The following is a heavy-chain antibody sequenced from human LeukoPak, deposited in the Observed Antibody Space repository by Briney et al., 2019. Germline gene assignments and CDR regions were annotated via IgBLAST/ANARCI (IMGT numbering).Heavy chain of an antibody. D-gene: IGHD5-12*01. CDR2: IDINRGGT. J-gene: IGHJ4*02. CDR3: GRRGYSGDALDY. Sequence: ATVKVSCTASGYTFTGYYMHWVRQAPGQGLEWMGWIDINRGGTNYTQKFQGRVTMTRDTSISPAYMELTRLRSDDTAVYYCGRRGYSGDALDYWGQGTLDTV. V-gene: IGHV1-2*02. CDR1: GYTFTGYY.